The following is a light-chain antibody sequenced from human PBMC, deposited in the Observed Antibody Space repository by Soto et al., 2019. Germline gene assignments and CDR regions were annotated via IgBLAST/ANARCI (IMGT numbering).Light chain of an antibody. CDR2: ESS. V-gene: IGKV3-11*01. CDR1: QNVANY. Sequence: EIVLTQSPGTLSLSPGERATLSCRASQNVANYLDWYQQKPGQAPRLLIYESSNRATGIAARFSGSGSGTDFTLTISSLEPEDFAVYYCQQYNNWWTFGQGTKVDIK. CDR3: QQYNNWWT. J-gene: IGKJ1*01.